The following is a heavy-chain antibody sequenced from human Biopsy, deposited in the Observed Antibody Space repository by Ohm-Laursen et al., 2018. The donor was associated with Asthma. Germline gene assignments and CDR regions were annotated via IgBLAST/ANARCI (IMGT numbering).Heavy chain of an antibody. Sequence: LSCAASGFTFSDHGMHWVRQAPGKGLEWVAVIWYDGGKKDYADSVKGRFSISRDNSKNTLYLQMNSLRGEDTAVYYCQRGDPFDYWGQGTLVTVSS. J-gene: IGHJ4*02. CDR1: GFTFSDHG. V-gene: IGHV3-33*01. CDR3: QRGDPFDY. CDR2: IWYDGGKK.